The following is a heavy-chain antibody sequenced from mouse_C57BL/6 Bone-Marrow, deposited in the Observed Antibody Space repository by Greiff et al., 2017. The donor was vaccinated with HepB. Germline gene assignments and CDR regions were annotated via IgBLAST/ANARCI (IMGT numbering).Heavy chain of an antibody. CDR3: TRAPIYYGNYFDY. Sequence: EVKVEESGEGLVKPGGSLKLSCAASGFTFSSYAMSWVRQTPEKRLEWVAYISSGGDYIYYADTVKGRFTISRDNARNTLYLQMSSLKSEDTAMYYCTRAPIYYGNYFDYWGQGTTLTVSS. CDR2: ISSGGDYI. CDR1: GFTFSSYA. V-gene: IGHV5-9-1*02. D-gene: IGHD2-1*01. J-gene: IGHJ2*01.